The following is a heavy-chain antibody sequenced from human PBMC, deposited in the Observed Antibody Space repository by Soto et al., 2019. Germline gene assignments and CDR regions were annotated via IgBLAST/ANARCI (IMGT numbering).Heavy chain of an antibody. CDR1: GGSFISYI. CDR2: SIPIQGRA. J-gene: IGHJ6*03. V-gene: IGHV1-69*02. D-gene: IGHD2-21*01. CDR3: AKSLVFVDHAYMDV. Sequence: QVQLVQSGAEVRKPGSSVKVSCEASGGSFISYIFTWVRQAPGQGLEWMGRSIPIQGRADYALKFQDRVTITADRSTQTVYKEPGSLRTEDTALYYCAKSLVFVDHAYMDVWGKGTTVTVSS.